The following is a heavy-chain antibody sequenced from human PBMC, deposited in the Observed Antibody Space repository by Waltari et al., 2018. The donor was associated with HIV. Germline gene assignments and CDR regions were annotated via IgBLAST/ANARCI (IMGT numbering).Heavy chain of an antibody. CDR1: GGAFVSHT. D-gene: IGHD3-10*01. CDR3: ASARETMGVDFDS. Sequence: QVQLVQSGAEVKKPGSSVKVSCKASGGAFVSHTSNWVRQAPGQGLEWMGRAIHMFGTANYARKFQGRVTITADKSTTTAYMELNGLRIDDTAVYYCASARETMGVDFDSWGQGTLFTFS. J-gene: IGHJ5*01. V-gene: IGHV1-69*08. CDR2: AIHMFGTA.